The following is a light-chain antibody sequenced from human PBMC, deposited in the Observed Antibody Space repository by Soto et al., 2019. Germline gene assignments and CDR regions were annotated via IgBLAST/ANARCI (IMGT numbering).Light chain of an antibody. CDR3: HQYNNWPRT. CDR2: GAS. J-gene: IGKJ1*01. CDR1: QSVTTN. V-gene: IGKV3-15*01. Sequence: EIVMSQSAATLSVSPGERATLSCRASQSVTTNLAWYQQKPGQAPRLLIYGASTRATGIPARFSASGSGTEFTLTISSLQSEDFTVYYCHQYNNWPRTFGQGTKVDIK.